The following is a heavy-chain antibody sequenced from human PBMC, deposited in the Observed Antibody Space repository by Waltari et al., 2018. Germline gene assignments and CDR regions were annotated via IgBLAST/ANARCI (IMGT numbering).Heavy chain of an antibody. V-gene: IGHV1-2*02. CDR3: AREGSHLTTVNDY. J-gene: IGHJ4*02. Sequence: QVQLVQSGSEVKKPGASVKVSCKASGYAFNTYAINWVRQAPGQGLQWMGWINPRSGETKFTQKFQGRVTMTRDTSLNTAYMEISSLVFDDTAVYYCAREGSHLTTVNDYWGQGTQVIVSS. CDR2: INPRSGET. D-gene: IGHD4-17*01. CDR1: GYAFNTYA.